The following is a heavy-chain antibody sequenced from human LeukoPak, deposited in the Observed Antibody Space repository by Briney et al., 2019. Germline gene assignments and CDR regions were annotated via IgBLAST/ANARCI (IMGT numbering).Heavy chain of an antibody. V-gene: IGHV3-23*01. J-gene: IGHJ3*02. CDR2: IRGSGGGT. CDR3: ARDPNGDYIGAFDM. Sequence: GGSLRLSCAASGFIFSNYALMWLRQSPGKGLEWVSAIRGSGGGTFYADSVKGRFTISRDNSKNTLYLQMNSLRAEDTAVYYCARDPNGDYIGAFDMWGRGTLVTVSS. CDR1: GFIFSNYA. D-gene: IGHD4-17*01.